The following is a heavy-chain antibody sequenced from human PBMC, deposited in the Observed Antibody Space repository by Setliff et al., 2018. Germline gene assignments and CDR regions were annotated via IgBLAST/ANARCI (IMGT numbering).Heavy chain of an antibody. CDR1: GYAFGSSG. CDR2: ISAYNGYI. J-gene: IGHJ5*02. V-gene: IGHV1-18*01. D-gene: IGHD2-2*01. CDR3: VRAPPTVVIPPGRAFFDP. Sequence: ASVKVSCKASGYAFGSSGISWVRQAPGQGLEWMGWISAYNGYIVYAQKFQGRVTMTTDTSTSTANMELRSLRSDDTAVYYCVRAPPTVVIPPGRAFFDPWGQGTLVTVSS.